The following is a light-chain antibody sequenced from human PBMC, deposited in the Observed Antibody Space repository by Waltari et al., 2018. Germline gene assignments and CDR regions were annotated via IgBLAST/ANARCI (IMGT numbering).Light chain of an antibody. J-gene: IGKJ4*01. CDR3: QQFNSYPLT. CDR2: AAS. Sequence: TCRASQGIRIFVAWYQQKPGKAPKLLIYAASTLQSGVPSRFSGSGSGTDFSLTISSLQPEDFATYYCQQFNSYPLTFGGVTKVEIK. V-gene: IGKV1-9*01. CDR1: QGIRIF.